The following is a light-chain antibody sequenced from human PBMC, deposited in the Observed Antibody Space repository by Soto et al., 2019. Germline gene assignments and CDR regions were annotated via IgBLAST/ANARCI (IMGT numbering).Light chain of an antibody. Sequence: EIPMTQSPSYVSASVGDRVNIXCRASQGVSSSLGWSHQKPGTPPKLLIYAASTLQSVGPSRFSGSGSVTDFTRTISSLQPEDFATYYCQQANNFPWTFGQGTKVDIK. V-gene: IGKV1-12*01. J-gene: IGKJ1*01. CDR1: QGVSSS. CDR2: AAS. CDR3: QQANNFPWT.